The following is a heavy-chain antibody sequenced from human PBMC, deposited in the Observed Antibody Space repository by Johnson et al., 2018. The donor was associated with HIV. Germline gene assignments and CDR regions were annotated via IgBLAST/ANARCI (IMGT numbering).Heavy chain of an antibody. CDR1: GFTLDNYW. J-gene: IGHJ3*02. D-gene: IGHD7-27*01. V-gene: IGHV3-7*01. Sequence: EVQLLESGGGLVQPGGSLRLSCAASGFTLDNYWMTWVRQAPGKGLEWVAHINQDGTKTSLADTVKGRFTISRDNAKNSLYLQMNSLRAEDTAVYYCARVAGDQVVLDAFDIWGQGTMVTVSS. CDR3: ARVAGDQVVLDAFDI. CDR2: INQDGTKT.